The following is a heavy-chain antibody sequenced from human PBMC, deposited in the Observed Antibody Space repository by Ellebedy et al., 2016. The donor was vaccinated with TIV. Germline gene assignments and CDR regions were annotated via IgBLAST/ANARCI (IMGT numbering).Heavy chain of an antibody. V-gene: IGHV1-18*04. CDR1: GYTFTNYG. D-gene: IGHD4-17*01. J-gene: IGHJ4*02. Sequence: AASVKVSCKASGYTFTNYGISWARQAPGQGLEWMGWISGYNGNTYSAQKLQGRVTMTTDTSTSTAYMEPRSLRSDDTAVYYCARFVDGDYEDYWGQGALVTVSS. CDR2: ISGYNGNT. CDR3: ARFVDGDYEDY.